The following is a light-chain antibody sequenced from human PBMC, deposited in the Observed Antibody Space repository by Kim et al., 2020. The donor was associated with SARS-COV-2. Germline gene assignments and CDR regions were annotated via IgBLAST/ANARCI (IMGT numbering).Light chain of an antibody. CDR2: LNSDGSH. J-gene: IGLJ3*02. V-gene: IGLV4-69*01. CDR1: SGHSSYA. Sequence: QPVLTQSPSASASLGASVKLTCTLSSGHSSYAIAWHQQQPEKGPRYLMKLNSDGSHSKGDGIPDRFSGFSSGAERYLTISSLQSEDEADYYCQTWGTGPRVFGGGTQLTVL. CDR3: QTWGTGPRV.